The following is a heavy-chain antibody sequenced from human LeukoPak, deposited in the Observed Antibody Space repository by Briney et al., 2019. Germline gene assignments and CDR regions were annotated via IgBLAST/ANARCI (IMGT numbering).Heavy chain of an antibody. CDR1: NESFSGAF. Sequence: SETLSLTCGLYNESFSGAFWSWIRQPPGKGLEWIGSIYYSGSTYYNPSLKSRVTISVDTSKNQFSLKLRSVTAADTAVYYCARSQARLSWFDPWGQGILVTVSS. J-gene: IGHJ5*02. CDR3: ARSQARLSWFDP. CDR2: IYYSGST. V-gene: IGHV4-34*01. D-gene: IGHD6-19*01.